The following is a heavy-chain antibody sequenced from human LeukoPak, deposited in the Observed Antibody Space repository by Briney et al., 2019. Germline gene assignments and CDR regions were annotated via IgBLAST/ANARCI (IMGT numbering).Heavy chain of an antibody. J-gene: IGHJ6*03. V-gene: IGHV4-4*09. CDR3: ARQLVVVKAWLKVDYIDV. CDR2: IYTSGST. CDR1: GGSISSYY. Sequence: PSETLSLTCTVSGGSISSYYWSWIRQPPGKGLEWIGYIYTSGSTNYNPSLKSRVTISVDTSKNQFSLKLSSVTAADTAVYYCARQLVVVKAWLKVDYIDVWGKGTTVTVYS. D-gene: IGHD3-22*01.